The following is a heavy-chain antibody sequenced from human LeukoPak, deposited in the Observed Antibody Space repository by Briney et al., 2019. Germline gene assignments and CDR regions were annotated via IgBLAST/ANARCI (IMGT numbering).Heavy chain of an antibody. Sequence: ASVKVSCKASGYTFTTYGISWVRQAPGQGLEWMGWSNTYIGNANYAQKFQGRVTMTTDTSTSTAYMELRSLRSDDTAVYYCARDLSGPIPHFDYWGQGTLVTVSS. CDR3: ARDLSGPIPHFDY. V-gene: IGHV1-18*01. D-gene: IGHD2-21*01. CDR1: GYTFTTYG. CDR2: SNTYIGNA. J-gene: IGHJ4*02.